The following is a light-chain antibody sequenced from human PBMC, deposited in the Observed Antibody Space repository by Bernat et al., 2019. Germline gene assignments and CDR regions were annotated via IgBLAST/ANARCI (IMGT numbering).Light chain of an antibody. CDR2: GVT. CDR3: CSYAGRTTFWV. V-gene: IGLV2-23*02. J-gene: IGLJ3*02. Sequence: QSALTQPASVSGSPGQSITISCNGTSRDIGNYNLVSWYQHHPGTAPTLLIYGVTRRPSGVSNRFSDSKSGHTASLTISGLEADDDADYYCCSYAGRTTFWVFGGGTKLTVL. CDR1: SRDIGNYNL.